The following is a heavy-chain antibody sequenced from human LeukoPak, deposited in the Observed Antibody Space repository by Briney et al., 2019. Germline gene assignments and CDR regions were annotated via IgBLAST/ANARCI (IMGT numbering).Heavy chain of an antibody. J-gene: IGHJ6*03. V-gene: IGHV4-38-2*02. CDR1: GYSISSGYY. CDR3: AGDYAAFSSWYMADYYYYMDV. Sequence: SSETLSLTCTVSGYSISSGYYWGWIRQPPGKGLEWIGSIYHSGSTYYNPSLKSRVTISVDTSKNQFSLKRSSVTAADTAVYYCAGDYAAFSSWYMADYYYYMDVWGKGTTVTVSS. CDR2: IYHSGST. D-gene: IGHD6-13*01.